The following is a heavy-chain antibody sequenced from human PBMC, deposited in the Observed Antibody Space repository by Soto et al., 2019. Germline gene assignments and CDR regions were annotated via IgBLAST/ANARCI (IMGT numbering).Heavy chain of an antibody. J-gene: IGHJ3*02. V-gene: IGHV3-48*02. CDR1: GFTFSSYS. D-gene: IGHD3-22*01. CDR2: ISSSSSTI. CDR3: ARDLGDYYASSGYTDALDI. Sequence: GGSLRLSCAASGFTFSSYSMNWVRQSPGKGLEWVSYISSSSSTIYYADSVKGRFTISRDNAKNSLYLQMNSLRDEDTAVYYCARDLGDYYASSGYTDALDIWGQGTMVTVSS.